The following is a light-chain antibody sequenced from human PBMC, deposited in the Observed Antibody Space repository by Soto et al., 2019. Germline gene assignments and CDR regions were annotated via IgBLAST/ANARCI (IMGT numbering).Light chain of an antibody. CDR1: QSLAYIDGNTY. CDR3: MQRTLWPPYT. J-gene: IGKJ2*01. CDR2: KVS. V-gene: IGKV2-30*01. Sequence: EVVMTQSPLSLPVTLGQPASISCRSSQSLAYIDGNTYLSWFHQRPGQSPRRLIYKVSNRESGVPDRCSGSGAGTDFTLKISRVEAEDVGVDYCMQRTLWPPYTFGQGTKLEIK.